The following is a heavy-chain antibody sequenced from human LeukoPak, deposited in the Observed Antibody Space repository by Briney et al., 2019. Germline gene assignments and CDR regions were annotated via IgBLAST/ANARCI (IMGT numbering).Heavy chain of an antibody. D-gene: IGHD6-19*01. V-gene: IGHV1-2*02. CDR1: GYTFTGYY. CDR3: ARDGGTHSSGRYRIVEPTNFDY. CDR2: INPNSGGT. J-gene: IGHJ4*02. Sequence: ASVKVSCKASGYTFTGYYMHWVRQAPGQGLEWMGWINPNSGGTNYAQKFQGRVTMTRDTSISTAYMELSRLRSDDTAVYYCARDGGTHSSGRYRIVEPTNFDYWGQGTLVTVSS.